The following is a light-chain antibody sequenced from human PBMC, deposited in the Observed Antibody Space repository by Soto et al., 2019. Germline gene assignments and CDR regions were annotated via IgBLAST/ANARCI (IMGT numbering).Light chain of an antibody. CDR2: SSN. Sequence: QSVLTQPPSASGTPGQRVTISCSGSNSNIGSNTVNWYQQFPGAAPKLLVYSSNLRPSGVPDRFSGSKSGTSASLAISGLQSEDESDYYCAAWDGSLNGVVFGGGTKLTVI. CDR3: AAWDGSLNGVV. V-gene: IGLV1-44*01. CDR1: NSNIGSNT. J-gene: IGLJ3*02.